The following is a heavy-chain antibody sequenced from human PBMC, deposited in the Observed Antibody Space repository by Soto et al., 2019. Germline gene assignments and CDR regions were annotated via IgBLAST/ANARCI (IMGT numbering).Heavy chain of an antibody. Sequence: GGSLSLSCAASGFTFSSYAMHWVRQAPGKGLEWVAVISYDGSNKYYADSVKGRFTISRDNSKNTLYLQMNSLRAEDTAVYYCARGDDYGDYGYYGMDVWGQGTTVTAP. CDR3: ARGDDYGDYGYYGMDV. CDR1: GFTFSSYA. D-gene: IGHD4-17*01. V-gene: IGHV3-30-3*01. CDR2: ISYDGSNK. J-gene: IGHJ6*02.